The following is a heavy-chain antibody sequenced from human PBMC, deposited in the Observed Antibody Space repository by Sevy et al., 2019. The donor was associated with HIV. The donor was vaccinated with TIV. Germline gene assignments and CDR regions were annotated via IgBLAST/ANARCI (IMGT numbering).Heavy chain of an antibody. D-gene: IGHD3-9*01. J-gene: IGHJ4*02. CDR2: IYYSGST. V-gene: IGHV4-59*01. CDR1: GGSISSYY. CDR3: ARGLPSDWLPDFDY. Sequence: TLSLTCTVSGGSISSYYWSWIRQPPGKGLEWIGYIYYSGSTNYNPSLKSRVTISVDTSKNQFSLKLSSVTAADTAVYYCARGLPSDWLPDFDYWGQGTLVTVSS.